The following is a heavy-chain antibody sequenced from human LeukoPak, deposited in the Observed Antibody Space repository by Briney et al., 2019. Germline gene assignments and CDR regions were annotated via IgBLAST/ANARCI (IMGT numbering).Heavy chain of an antibody. CDR2: INEDGSKK. V-gene: IGHV3-7*01. D-gene: IGHD2-2*01. J-gene: IGHJ4*02. CDR1: GFSFSTYW. CDR3: ARGPYCDGTSCQSFFDY. Sequence: RGPLRLSCAASGFSFSTYWISWVRQAPGEGLEWVANINEDGSKKYYVDSVKGRFAISRDNAKSSVSVQMNSLRAEDTAVYYCARGPYCDGTSCQSFFDYWGQGALVIVSS.